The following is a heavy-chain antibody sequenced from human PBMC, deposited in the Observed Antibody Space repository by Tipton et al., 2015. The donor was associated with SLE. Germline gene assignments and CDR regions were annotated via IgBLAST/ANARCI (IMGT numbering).Heavy chain of an antibody. Sequence: SLRLYCAASGFTFSDYYMSWIRQAPGKGLEWVSYISSSGSTIYYADSVKGRFTISRDNAKNSLYLQMNSLRAEDTAVYYCARSDIVLVVYAYYFDYWGQATLVTVSS. CDR3: ARSDIVLVVYAYYFDY. CDR1: GFTFSDYY. D-gene: IGHD2-8*02. CDR2: ISSSGSTI. V-gene: IGHV3-11*01. J-gene: IGHJ4*02.